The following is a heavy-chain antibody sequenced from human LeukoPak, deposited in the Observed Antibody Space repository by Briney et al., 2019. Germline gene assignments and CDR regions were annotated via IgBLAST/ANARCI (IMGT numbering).Heavy chain of an antibody. V-gene: IGHV4-31*03. J-gene: IGHJ4*02. CDR1: GGSISSGGYY. D-gene: IGHD2-2*01. Sequence: KSSETLSLTCTDSGGSISSGGYYWSWIRQHPGKGLEWIGYIYYSGSTYYNPSLKSRVTISVDTSKNQFSLKLSSVTAADTAVYYCARVVPAADFDYWGQGTLVTVSS. CDR2: IYYSGST. CDR3: ARVVPAADFDY.